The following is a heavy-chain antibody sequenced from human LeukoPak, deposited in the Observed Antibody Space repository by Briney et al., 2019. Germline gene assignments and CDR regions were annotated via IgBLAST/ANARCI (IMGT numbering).Heavy chain of an antibody. CDR1: GGSIRRYY. J-gene: IGHJ2*01. V-gene: IGHV4-59*08. CDR2: IFYSGST. CDR3: ARHPADYCCFDL. Sequence: SETLSLTCTVSGGSIRRYYWCWIRQSPGKGLEWIGYIFYSGSTNYNPSLMSRVTISVHTSKNQFSLKLSSVTAADTAVYYCARHPADYCCFDLWGRGTLVTISS.